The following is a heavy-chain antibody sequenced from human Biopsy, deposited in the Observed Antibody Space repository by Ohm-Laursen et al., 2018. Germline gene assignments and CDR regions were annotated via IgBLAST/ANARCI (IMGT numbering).Heavy chain of an antibody. J-gene: IGHJ5*02. CDR1: GGSIISYY. D-gene: IGHD3-3*01. CDR3: ARTPRDSFWSGSYKRGLWFDP. Sequence: PSETLSLTCSVSGGSIISYYWTWIRQPPGKGLEWIGHVYNGGITNYNPSLKSQVTISKDTSKNQFSLQVNSVTAADTAVYYCARTPRDSFWSGSYKRGLWFDPWGQGTLVIVSS. V-gene: IGHV4-59*01. CDR2: VYNGGIT.